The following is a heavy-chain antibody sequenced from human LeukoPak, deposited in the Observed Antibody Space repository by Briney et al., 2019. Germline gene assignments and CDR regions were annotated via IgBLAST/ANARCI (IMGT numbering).Heavy chain of an antibody. J-gene: IGHJ2*01. Sequence: GASVKVSCKVSGYTLTELSMHWVRQAPGKGLEWMGGFDPEDGETIYAQKFQGRVTMTEDTSTDAAYMELSSLRSGDTAVYYCATLGVQWELLGWYFDLWGRGTLVTVSS. D-gene: IGHD1-26*01. CDR2: FDPEDGET. CDR1: GYTLTELS. V-gene: IGHV1-24*01. CDR3: ATLGVQWELLGWYFDL.